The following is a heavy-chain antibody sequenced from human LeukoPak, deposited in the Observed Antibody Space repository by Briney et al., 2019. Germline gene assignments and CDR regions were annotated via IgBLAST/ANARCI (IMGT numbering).Heavy chain of an antibody. J-gene: IGHJ4*02. D-gene: IGHD5-12*01. CDR1: GFTFSTHG. CDR2: IWQDGGRK. V-gene: IGHV3-33*01. Sequence: GGSLRLSCVVSGFTFSTHGFHWVRQAPGKGLEWVSVIWQDGGRKEYADSVRGRFTISRDNSNLYLQMNSLRAEDTAIYYCARDIGNSGFNLDYWGQGTPVTVSS. CDR3: ARDIGNSGFNLDY.